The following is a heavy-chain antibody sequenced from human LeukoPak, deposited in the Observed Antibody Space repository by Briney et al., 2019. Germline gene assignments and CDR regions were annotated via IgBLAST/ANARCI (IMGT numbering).Heavy chain of an antibody. Sequence: ASVKVSCKASGYTFTGYYMHWVRQAPGQGLEWMGWINPNSGGTNYAQKFQGRVTMTRDTSISTAYMELSRLRSDDTAVYYCARDPPIVATIGAGVYWGQGTLVTVSS. D-gene: IGHD5-12*01. CDR1: GYTFTGYY. CDR2: INPNSGGT. J-gene: IGHJ4*02. CDR3: ARDPPIVATIGAGVY. V-gene: IGHV1-2*02.